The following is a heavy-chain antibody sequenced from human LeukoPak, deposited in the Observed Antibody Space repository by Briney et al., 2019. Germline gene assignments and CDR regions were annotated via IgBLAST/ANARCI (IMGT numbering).Heavy chain of an antibody. Sequence: PGGSLRLSCAASGFTFSSYAMSWVRQAPGKGLEWVSAISGSGGSTYYADSVKGRFTISRDNSKNTLYLQMNSLRAGDTAVYYCAKDNLLGYCSGGSCYYINNDAFDIWGQGTMVTVSS. J-gene: IGHJ3*02. V-gene: IGHV3-23*01. D-gene: IGHD2-15*01. CDR2: ISGSGGST. CDR3: AKDNLLGYCSGGSCYYINNDAFDI. CDR1: GFTFSSYA.